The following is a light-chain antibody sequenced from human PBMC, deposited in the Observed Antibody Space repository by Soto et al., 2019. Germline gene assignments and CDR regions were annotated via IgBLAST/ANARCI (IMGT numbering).Light chain of an antibody. Sequence: DIQMTQSPSTLSASVGDRVTITCRASQSIGRWLAWYQQKPGKAPKLLIYKASNLQTGVPSRFSGGGSGTEFTLTIDSLQPEDFATYYCQQFDSYLWTFGQGTKLDIK. J-gene: IGKJ1*01. CDR1: QSIGRW. CDR2: KAS. CDR3: QQFDSYLWT. V-gene: IGKV1-5*03.